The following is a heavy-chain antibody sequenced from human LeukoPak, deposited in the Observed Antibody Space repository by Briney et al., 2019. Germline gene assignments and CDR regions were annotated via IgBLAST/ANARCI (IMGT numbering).Heavy chain of an antibody. CDR2: ISPGDSIT. V-gene: IGHV5-51*01. Sequence: GESLKISCKGSGYNFTNHWIGWVRQMPGKGLEWMGIISPGDSITRYSLSFQGHVNISADRSISTAYLQWSSLQASDTAMYYCARERYGGVDYWGQGTLVTVSS. J-gene: IGHJ4*02. D-gene: IGHD1-1*01. CDR3: ARERYGGVDY. CDR1: GYNFTNHW.